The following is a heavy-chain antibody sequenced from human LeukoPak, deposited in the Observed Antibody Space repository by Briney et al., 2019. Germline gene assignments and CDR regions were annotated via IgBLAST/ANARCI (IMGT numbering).Heavy chain of an antibody. D-gene: IGHD1-26*01. CDR2: INPNSGGT. CDR3: ARVTVGAFDAFDI. CDR1: GYTFTGYY. Sequence: ASVKASCKASGYTFTGYYMHWVRQAPGQGLEWMGWINPNSGGTNYAQKFQGRVTMTRDTSISTAYMELSRLRSDDTAVYYCARVTVGAFDAFDIWGQGTMVTVSS. J-gene: IGHJ3*02. V-gene: IGHV1-2*02.